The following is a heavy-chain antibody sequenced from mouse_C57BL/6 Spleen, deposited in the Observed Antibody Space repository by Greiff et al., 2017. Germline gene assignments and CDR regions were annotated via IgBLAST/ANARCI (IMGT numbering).Heavy chain of an antibody. CDR3: ARKGGYYFDY. V-gene: IGHV1-82*01. CDR2: IYPGDGDT. CDR1: GYAFSSSW. J-gene: IGHJ2*01. Sequence: VQLQQSGPELVKPGASVTISCKASGYAFSSSWMNWVKQRPGKGLEWIGRIYPGDGDTNYNGKFKGKATLTADKSSSTAYMQLSSLTSEDSAVXFCARKGGYYFDYWGQGTTLTVSS.